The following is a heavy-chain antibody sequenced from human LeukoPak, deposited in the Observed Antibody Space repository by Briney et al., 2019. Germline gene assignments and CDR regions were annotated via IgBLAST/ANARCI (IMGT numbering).Heavy chain of an antibody. Sequence: GGSLRLSCAASGFTFSSYAMSWVRQAPGKGLEWVSVISGSDGRTYYAASVKGRFTISRDNSKNTLYLQMNSLRAEDTAVYYCAKDPGYCSGGSCYLGRYGMDVWGQGTTVTVSS. V-gene: IGHV3-23*01. CDR3: AKDPGYCSGGSCYLGRYGMDV. D-gene: IGHD2-15*01. CDR1: GFTFSSYA. CDR2: ISGSDGRT. J-gene: IGHJ6*02.